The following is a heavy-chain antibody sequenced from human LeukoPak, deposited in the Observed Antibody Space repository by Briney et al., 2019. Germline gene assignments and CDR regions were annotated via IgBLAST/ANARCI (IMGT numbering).Heavy chain of an antibody. J-gene: IGHJ4*02. D-gene: IGHD5-18*01. CDR2: ISSSSSYI. V-gene: IGHV3-21*01. CDR3: ARAIGGYSYGYHFDY. CDR1: GFTFSSYS. Sequence: GGSLRLSCAAPGFTFSSYSMNWVRQAPGKGLEWVSSISSSSSYIYYADSVRGRFTISRDNAKNSLYLQMNSLRAEDTAVYYCARAIGGYSYGYHFDYWGQGTLVTVSS.